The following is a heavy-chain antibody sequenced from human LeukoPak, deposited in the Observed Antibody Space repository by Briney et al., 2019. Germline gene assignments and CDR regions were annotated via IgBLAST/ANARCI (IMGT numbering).Heavy chain of an antibody. CDR3: ARAVAGTWNDY. J-gene: IGHJ4*02. Sequence: GGSLRLSCAASGFTFSSYSMNWVRQAPGKGLEWVSSISSSSSYIYYADSVEGRFTISRDNAKNSLYLQMNSLRAEDTAVYYCARAVAGTWNDYWGQGTLVTVSS. V-gene: IGHV3-21*01. CDR2: ISSSSSYI. D-gene: IGHD6-19*01. CDR1: GFTFSSYS.